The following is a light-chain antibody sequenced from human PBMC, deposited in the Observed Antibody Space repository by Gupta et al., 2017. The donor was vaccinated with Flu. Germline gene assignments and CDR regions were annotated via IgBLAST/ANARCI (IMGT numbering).Light chain of an antibody. CDR1: QDFSSSY. CDR3: QQYGISPYS. J-gene: IGKJ2*03. V-gene: IGKV3-20*01. CDR2: SAS. Sequence: EIELTQSPGTVSLSPGERVTLSCRASQDFSSSYLAWYQQKPGQGPRLLIYSASNRATGIPDRFSGSRSGTDFTLTITRLEPEDFAVYYCQQYGISPYSFGQGTKLEIK.